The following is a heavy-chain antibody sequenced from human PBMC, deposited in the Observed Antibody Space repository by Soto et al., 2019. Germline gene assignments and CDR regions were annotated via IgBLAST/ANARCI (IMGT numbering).Heavy chain of an antibody. V-gene: IGHV3-74*03. CDR1: GFTFSIYW. CDR3: ARDGGAGYSYDYFDY. J-gene: IGHJ4*02. Sequence: PGVSLRLSCAASGFTFSIYWMHWVRQAPGKGLVLVSRINSAGNITTYADSVKGRFTISRDNAKNTLYLQMNSLRAEDTAIYYCARDGGAGYSYDYFDYWGQGT. CDR2: INSAGNIT. D-gene: IGHD5-18*01.